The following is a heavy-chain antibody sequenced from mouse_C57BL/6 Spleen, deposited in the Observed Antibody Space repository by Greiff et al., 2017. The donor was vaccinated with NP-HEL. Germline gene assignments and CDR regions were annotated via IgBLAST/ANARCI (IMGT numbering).Heavy chain of an antibody. J-gene: IGHJ2*01. CDR2: IYPRSGNT. CDR3: ARSPGSYYFDY. V-gene: IGHV1-81*01. CDR1: GYTFTSYG. Sequence: VNLVESGAELARPGASVKLSCKASGYTFTSYGISWVKQRTGQGLEWIGEIYPRSGNTYYNEKFKGKATLTADKSSSTAYMELRSLTSEDSAVYFCARSPGSYYFDYWGQGTTLTVSS.